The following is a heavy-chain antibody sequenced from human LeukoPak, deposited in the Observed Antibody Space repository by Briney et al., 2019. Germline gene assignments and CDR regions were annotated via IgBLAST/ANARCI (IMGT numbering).Heavy chain of an antibody. V-gene: IGHV3-66*01. CDR3: ARGGGYSYPKAGFDY. CDR2: IYSGGST. CDR1: GFTVSSNY. D-gene: IGHD5-18*01. J-gene: IGHJ4*02. Sequence: PGGSLRLSCAASGFTVSSNYMSWVRQAPGKGLEWVSVIYSGGSTYYADSVKGRFTISRDNSKNTLYLQMNSLRAEDTAVYYCARGGGYSYPKAGFDYWGQGTLVTVSS.